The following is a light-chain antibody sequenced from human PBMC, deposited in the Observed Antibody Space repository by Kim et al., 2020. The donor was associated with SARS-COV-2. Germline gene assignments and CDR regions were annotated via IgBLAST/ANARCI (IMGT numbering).Light chain of an antibody. V-gene: IGKV1-33*01. Sequence: VSVGDRVTITGRATQVIRKFLNWYQQRPGKAPQLLIYDVSNLQRGVPSRFSGGGYGTEFTLTISSLQPEDFATYYCQQNDAFPITFGQGTRLEIK. CDR1: QVIRKF. CDR2: DVS. CDR3: QQNDAFPIT. J-gene: IGKJ5*01.